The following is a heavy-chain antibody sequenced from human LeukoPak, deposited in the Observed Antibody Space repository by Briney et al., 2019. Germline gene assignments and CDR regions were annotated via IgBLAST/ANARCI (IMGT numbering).Heavy chain of an antibody. Sequence: ASVKVSCKASGYTFTSYYMHWVRQAPGQGLEWMGIINPSGGSTSYAQKFQGRVTMTTDTSTSTAYMELRSLRSDDTAVYYCARDQVTDFDYWGQGTLVTVSS. D-gene: IGHD5-18*01. CDR3: ARDQVTDFDY. V-gene: IGHV1-46*01. J-gene: IGHJ4*02. CDR2: INPSGGST. CDR1: GYTFTSYY.